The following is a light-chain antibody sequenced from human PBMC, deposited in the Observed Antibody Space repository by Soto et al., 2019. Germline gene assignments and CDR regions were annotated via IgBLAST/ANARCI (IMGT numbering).Light chain of an antibody. CDR3: QQYGDSPL. Sequence: EIVFTHSSVTLSFSPVERATLSCRASQSVRSSYLAWYQQKPGQAPRLLIYGASSRATGIPDRFSGSGSGTDFTLTISRLEPEDFAVYYCQQYGDSPLFGPGTKVDIK. J-gene: IGKJ3*01. V-gene: IGKV3-20*01. CDR2: GAS. CDR1: QSVRSSY.